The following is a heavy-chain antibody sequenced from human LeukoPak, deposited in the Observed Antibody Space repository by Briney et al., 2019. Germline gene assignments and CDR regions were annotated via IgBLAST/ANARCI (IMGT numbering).Heavy chain of an antibody. CDR2: IYYSGST. CDR1: GGSISSSSYY. D-gene: IGHD6-19*01. J-gene: IGHJ4*02. Sequence: SETLSLTCTVSGGSISSSSYYWGWIRQPPGKGLEWIGSIYYSGSTYYNPSLKSRVTISVDTSKNQFSLKLSSVTAADTAVYYCASKRRAVAGFIDYWGQGTLVTVSS. V-gene: IGHV4-39*07. CDR3: ASKRRAVAGFIDY.